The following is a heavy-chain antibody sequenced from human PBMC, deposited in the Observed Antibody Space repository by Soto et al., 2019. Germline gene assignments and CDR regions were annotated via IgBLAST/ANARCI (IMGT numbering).Heavy chain of an antibody. V-gene: IGHV3-7*01. D-gene: IGHD6-25*01. J-gene: IGHJ6*02. CDR3: ARVYPGSGWPYHYYGMDV. Sequence: GSLRLSCVASGFTFSSYWMSWFRQAPGKGLEWVANIKHDGSDKYYVDSVKDRFTISRDNAKNSLYLQMNSLRAEDSAVYYCARVYPGSGWPYHYYGMDVWGQGTTVTVSS. CDR1: GFTFSSYW. CDR2: IKHDGSDK.